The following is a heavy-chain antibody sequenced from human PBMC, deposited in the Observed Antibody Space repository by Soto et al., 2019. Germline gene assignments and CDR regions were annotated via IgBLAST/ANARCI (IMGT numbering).Heavy chain of an antibody. CDR3: AREDKAGRPGFDP. CDR2: VNHSGTT. D-gene: IGHD5-18*01. V-gene: IGHV4-34*01. Sequence: SETLSLTCAVYVVSFSDFYWSCIRQPPGKGLEWIGEVNHSGTTNYNPSLRSRVTISVDTSKNQFSLKLSSVTAADTAVYYCAREDKAGRPGFDPWGKGALFTVSS. CDR1: VVSFSDFY. J-gene: IGHJ5*02.